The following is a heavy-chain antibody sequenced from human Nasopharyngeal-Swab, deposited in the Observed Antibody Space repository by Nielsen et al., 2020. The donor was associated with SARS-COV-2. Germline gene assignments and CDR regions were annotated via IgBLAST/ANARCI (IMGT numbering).Heavy chain of an antibody. D-gene: IGHD4-23*01. V-gene: IGHV5-51*01. CDR3: AGFTVVTPDDAFDI. CDR2: IYPGDSDT. Sequence: KVSCKGSGYSFTSYWIGWVRQMTGKGLEWMGIIYPGDSDTRYSPSFQGQVTISADKSISTAYLQWSSLKASDTAMYYCAGFTVVTPDDAFDIWGQGTMVTVSS. J-gene: IGHJ3*02. CDR1: GYSFTSYW.